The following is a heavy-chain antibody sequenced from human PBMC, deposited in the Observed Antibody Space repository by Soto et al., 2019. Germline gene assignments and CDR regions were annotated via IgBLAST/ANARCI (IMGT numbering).Heavy chain of an antibody. CDR1: GYTFTDFG. J-gene: IGHJ5*02. Sequence: QVHLVQSGGEMKKLGASVKVSCKASGYTFTDFGISWVRQAPGQGLEWMGWISGFDGDRNYAQKFQGRVTLTTDTSATTAYVELRSLTSDDAAIYYCARDYDRGGEDWFDPWGQGTLVTVSS. D-gene: IGHD3-16*01. V-gene: IGHV1-18*01. CDR3: ARDYDRGGEDWFDP. CDR2: ISGFDGDR.